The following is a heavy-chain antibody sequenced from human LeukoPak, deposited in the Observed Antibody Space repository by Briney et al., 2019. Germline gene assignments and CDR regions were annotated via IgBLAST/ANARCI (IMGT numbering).Heavy chain of an antibody. CDR3: ARDVGDAFDI. Sequence: GGSLRLSCAASGFIFSTYWMHWVRQAPGEGLLWVSRVNSDGSITSYADSVKGRFTISRDNAKNTLYLQMNSLRAEDTAVYYCARDVGDAFDIWGQGTMVTVSS. CDR1: GFIFSTYW. J-gene: IGHJ3*02. V-gene: IGHV3-74*01. CDR2: VNSDGSIT.